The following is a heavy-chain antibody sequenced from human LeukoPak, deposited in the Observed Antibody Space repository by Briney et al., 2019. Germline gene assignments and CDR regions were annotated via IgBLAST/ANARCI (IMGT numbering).Heavy chain of an antibody. V-gene: IGHV3-21*01. CDR2: ISSSSSYI. J-gene: IGHJ4*02. CDR3: ARTPGSYRYGRADY. CDR1: GFTFSSYS. Sequence: PGGSLRLSCAASGFTFSSYSMNWVRQAPGKGLEWVSSISSSSSYIYYADSVKGRFTISRDNAKNSLYLQMNSLRAEDTAVYYCARTPGSYRYGRADYWGQGTLVTVSS. D-gene: IGHD3-16*02.